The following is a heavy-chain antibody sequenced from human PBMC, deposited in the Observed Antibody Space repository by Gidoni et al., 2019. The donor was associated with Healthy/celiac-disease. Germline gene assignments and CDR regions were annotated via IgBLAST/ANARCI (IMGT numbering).Heavy chain of an antibody. CDR3: AKDYDSSGLDAFDI. V-gene: IGHV3-30*18. CDR2: ISYDGSNK. CDR1: GFTFSSYG. D-gene: IGHD3-22*01. J-gene: IGHJ3*02. Sequence: QVQLAESGGGVVQPGRSLRLSCAASGFTFSSYGMHWVRQAPGKGLEWVAVISYDGSNKYYADSVKGRFTISRDNSKNTLYLQMNSLRAEDTAVYYCAKDYDSSGLDAFDIWGQGTMVTVSS.